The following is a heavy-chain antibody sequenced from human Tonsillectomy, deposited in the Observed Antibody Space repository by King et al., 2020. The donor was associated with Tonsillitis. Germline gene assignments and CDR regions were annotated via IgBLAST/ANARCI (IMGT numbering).Heavy chain of an antibody. D-gene: IGHD6-13*01. V-gene: IGHV1-18*01. CDR3: ARDLGYSSSWYRDY. Sequence: QLVQSGTEVRKPGASVKVSCKASGYTFTSFAISWVRQAPGKGLEWMGWINAYNGDTNCAQRFQGRVTMTTDTSTSTAYMELRSLRSDDTAVYYCARDLGYSSSWYRDYWGQGTLVTVSS. CDR2: INAYNGDT. J-gene: IGHJ4*02. CDR1: GYTFTSFA.